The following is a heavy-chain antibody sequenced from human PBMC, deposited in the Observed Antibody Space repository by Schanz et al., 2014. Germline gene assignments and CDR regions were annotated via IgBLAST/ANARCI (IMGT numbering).Heavy chain of an antibody. CDR2: ISGSGGNT. Sequence: EVQLLESGGGLVQPGGSLRLSCAASGFTFSNYAMNWVRQAPGKGLEWVSGISGSGGNTFYADSVKGRFTISRDNSKTTLYLQMNGLRVEDTAVYYCARDRPGYHGYYGMDVWGQGTTVTVSS. CDR1: GFTFSNYA. CDR3: ARDRPGYHGYYGMDV. V-gene: IGHV3-23*01. D-gene: IGHD5-18*01. J-gene: IGHJ6*02.